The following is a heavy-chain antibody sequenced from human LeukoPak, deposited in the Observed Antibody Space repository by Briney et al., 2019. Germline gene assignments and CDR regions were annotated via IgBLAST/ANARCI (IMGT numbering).Heavy chain of an antibody. CDR2: IYYSGST. CDR3: AREFLSAAGISDAFDI. D-gene: IGHD6-13*01. J-gene: IGHJ3*02. Sequence: SETLSLTCTVSGGSISSGGYYWSWIHQHPGKGLEWIGYIYYSGSTYYNPSLKSRVTISVDTSKNQFSLKLSSVTAADTAVYYCAREFLSAAGISDAFDIWGQGTMVTVSS. CDR1: GGSISSGGYY. V-gene: IGHV4-31*03.